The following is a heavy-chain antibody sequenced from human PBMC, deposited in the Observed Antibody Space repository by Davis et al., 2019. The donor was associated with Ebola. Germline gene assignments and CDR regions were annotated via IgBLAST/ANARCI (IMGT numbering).Heavy chain of an antibody. V-gene: IGHV1-46*01. CDR1: GYTFTSYY. CDR3: ARDRYSVGVTNYLGY. D-gene: IGHD1-26*01. CDR2: INPSGGST. Sequence: ASVKVSCKASGYTFTSYYMHWVRQAPGQGLEWMGIINPSGGSTSNAQKFQGRVTMTRDTSTSTVYMELSSLRSEDTAVYYCARDRYSVGVTNYLGYWGQGTLVTVSS. J-gene: IGHJ4*02.